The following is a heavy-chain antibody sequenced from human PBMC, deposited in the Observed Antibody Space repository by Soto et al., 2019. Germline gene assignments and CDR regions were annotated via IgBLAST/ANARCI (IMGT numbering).Heavy chain of an antibody. CDR1: GGSVSSGSYY. CDR3: ARPRIEQVQYCFDS. J-gene: IGHJ4*02. CDR2: TLDSGST. D-gene: IGHD2-21*01. V-gene: IGHV4-61*01. Sequence: QVHLQESGPGLERPSETLSLSCVVSGGSVSSGSYYWTWIRQPPGKGLEWIGYTLDSGSTDYNPTLQSSVTVSIDTTKYSLSLTLGSAAAAATAVYYCARPRIEQVQYCFDSWGQGMLVTVSS.